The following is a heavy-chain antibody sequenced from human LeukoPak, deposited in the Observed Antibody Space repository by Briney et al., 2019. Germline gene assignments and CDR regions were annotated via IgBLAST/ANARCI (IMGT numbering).Heavy chain of an antibody. D-gene: IGHD6-19*01. CDR1: GYTFTSYG. V-gene: IGHV1-18*04. Sequence: ASVKVSCKASGYTFTSYGISWVRQAPGQGLEWMGWISAYSGNTNYAQKLQGRVTMTTDTSTSTAYMELRSLRSDDTAVYCARASGWSTFDYWGQGTLVTVSS. CDR2: ISAYSGNT. J-gene: IGHJ4*02. CDR3: ARASGWSTFDY.